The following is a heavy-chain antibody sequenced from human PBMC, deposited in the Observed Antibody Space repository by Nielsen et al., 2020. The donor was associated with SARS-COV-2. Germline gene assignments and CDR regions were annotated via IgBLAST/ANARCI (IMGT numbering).Heavy chain of an antibody. CDR2: ISWNSGSI. CDR1: GFTFDDYA. V-gene: IGHV3-9*01. J-gene: IGHJ4*02. Sequence: GGSLRLSCAASGFTFDDYAMHWVRQAPGKGLEWVSGISWNSGSIGYADSVKGRFTISRDNAKNSLYLQMNSLRAEDTALYYCAKAGDSSTDYWGQGTLVTVSS. D-gene: IGHD6-13*01. CDR3: AKAGDSSTDY.